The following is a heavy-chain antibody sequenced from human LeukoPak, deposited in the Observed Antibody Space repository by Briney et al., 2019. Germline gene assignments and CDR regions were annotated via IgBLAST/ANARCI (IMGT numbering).Heavy chain of an antibody. CDR1: GFTFSSYS. Sequence: AGGSLRLSCAASGFTFSSYSMNWVRQAPGKGLEWVSYISSSSSTIYYADSVKGRFTISRDNAKNSLYMQMNSLRAEDTAVYYCATESGYLVTTLFYYEYYYMDVWGKGTTVTISS. D-gene: IGHD4-17*01. CDR3: ATESGYLVTTLFYYEYYYMDV. V-gene: IGHV3-48*01. J-gene: IGHJ6*03. CDR2: ISSSSSTI.